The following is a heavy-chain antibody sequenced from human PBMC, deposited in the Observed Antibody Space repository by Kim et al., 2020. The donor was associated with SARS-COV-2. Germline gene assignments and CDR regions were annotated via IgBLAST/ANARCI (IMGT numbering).Heavy chain of an antibody. D-gene: IGHD3-22*01. CDR3: ARLITMIVVVIPPHDAFDI. Sequence: SRVTISVDTSKKQFSLKLSSVTAADTAVYYCARLITMIVVVIPPHDAFDIWGQGTMVTVSS. J-gene: IGHJ3*02. V-gene: IGHV4-39*01.